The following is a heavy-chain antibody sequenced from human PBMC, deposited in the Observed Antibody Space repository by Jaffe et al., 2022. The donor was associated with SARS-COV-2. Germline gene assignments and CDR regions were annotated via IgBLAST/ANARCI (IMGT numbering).Heavy chain of an antibody. D-gene: IGHD6-19*01. CDR3: ARHSIPGYSSVSSRPFDY. CDR1: GFTLSSYW. J-gene: IGHJ4*02. CDR2: IKQDGSEE. Sequence: EVQLVESGGGLVQPGESLRLSCAASGFTLSSYWMSWVRQAPGRGLEWVANIKQDGSEEYCVDSVKGRFTISRDNAKNSLYLQLSSLRAEDTAVYFCARHSIPGYSSVSSRPFDYWGQGTLVTVSS. V-gene: IGHV3-7*03.